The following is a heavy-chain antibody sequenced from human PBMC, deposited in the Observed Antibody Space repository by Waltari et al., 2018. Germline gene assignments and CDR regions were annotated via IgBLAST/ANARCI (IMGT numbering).Heavy chain of an antibody. D-gene: IGHD2-2*01. Sequence: QVQLQQWGAGLLKPSETLSLTCAVYGGSFSGYYWSWIRQPPGKGLEWIGEINHSGSTNYNPSPKSLVTRSVDTSKNQFSLKLSSVTAADTAVYYCARGGRCSSTSCQYYYYYYGMDVWGQGTTVTVSS. CDR1: GGSFSGYY. V-gene: IGHV4-34*01. CDR3: ARGGRCSSTSCQYYYYYYGMDV. CDR2: INHSGST. J-gene: IGHJ6*02.